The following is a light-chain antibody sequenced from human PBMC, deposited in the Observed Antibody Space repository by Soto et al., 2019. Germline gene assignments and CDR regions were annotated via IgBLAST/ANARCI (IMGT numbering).Light chain of an antibody. J-gene: IGLJ2*01. V-gene: IGLV2-11*01. CDR2: DVS. CDR1: SSDVGGYDY. Sequence: QSALTQPRSVSGSPGQSVTISCSGTSSDVGGYDYVSWYQQSPDKAPKLMIFDVSERPAGVPDRFAGPKSGNTASLTISGLQAEDEADYYCFSYAGTYTPVVFGGGTKLTVL. CDR3: FSYAGTYTPVV.